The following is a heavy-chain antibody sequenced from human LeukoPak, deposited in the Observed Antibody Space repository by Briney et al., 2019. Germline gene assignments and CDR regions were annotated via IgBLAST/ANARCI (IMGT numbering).Heavy chain of an antibody. J-gene: IGHJ5*02. CDR3: ARGGDSYGPRGWFDP. Sequence: SETLSLTCAVYGGSFSGYYWSWIRQPPGKGLEWIGEINHSGSTNYNPSLKSRVTISVDTSKNQFSLKLSSVTAADTAVYYCARGGDSYGPRGWFDPWGQGTLVTVSS. CDR1: GGSFSGYY. D-gene: IGHD5-18*01. CDR2: INHSGST. V-gene: IGHV4-34*01.